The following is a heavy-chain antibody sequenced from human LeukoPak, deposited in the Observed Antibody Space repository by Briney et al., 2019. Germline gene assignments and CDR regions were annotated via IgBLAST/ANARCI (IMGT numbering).Heavy chain of an antibody. J-gene: IGHJ5*02. CDR2: ISSSGGTT. D-gene: IGHD1-1*01. CDR3: AKDPKDNSAS. V-gene: IGHV3-23*01. CDR1: GFTFSNYA. Sequence: GGSLRLSCAASGFTFSNYAMSWVRQAPGRGLEWVSTISSSGGTTYYADSVKGRFTISRDNSKNKLYLQMNNLRAEDTAVYYFAKDPKDNSASWGLGTLVTVSS.